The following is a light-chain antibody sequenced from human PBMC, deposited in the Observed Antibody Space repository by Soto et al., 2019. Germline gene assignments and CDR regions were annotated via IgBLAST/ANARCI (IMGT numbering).Light chain of an antibody. CDR1: QSISIW. CDR2: DAS. J-gene: IGKJ1*01. V-gene: IGKV1-5*01. Sequence: DIQMTQSPSTLSASVGDRVTITCRASQSISIWLAWYQQKPGKAPKVLIWDASSLQRGVPSRFSGSGSGTDFTLTISRLEPEDFAVYYCQQYGSSPETFGQGTKVDIK. CDR3: QQYGSSPET.